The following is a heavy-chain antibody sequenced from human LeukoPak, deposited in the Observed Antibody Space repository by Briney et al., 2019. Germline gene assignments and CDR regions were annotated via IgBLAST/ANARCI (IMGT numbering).Heavy chain of an antibody. CDR3: ARGFAQSPDPAFDI. Sequence: GGSLRLSCAASGFTFSSYSMNWVRQAPGKGLEWVSSISSSSSYIYYADSVKGRFTISRDNAKNSLYLQMNSLRAEDTAVYYCARGFAQSPDPAFDIWGQGTMVTVSS. J-gene: IGHJ3*02. CDR2: ISSSSSYI. CDR1: GFTFSSYS. V-gene: IGHV3-21*01. D-gene: IGHD3-10*01.